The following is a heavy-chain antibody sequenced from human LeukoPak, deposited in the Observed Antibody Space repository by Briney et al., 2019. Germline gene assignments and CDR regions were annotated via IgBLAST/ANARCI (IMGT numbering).Heavy chain of an antibody. CDR1: GYTFTNYW. V-gene: IGHV5-51*01. Sequence: VESLKISCKGSGYTFTNYWIGWVRQMPGKGLEWMGISYPGDSDTRYSPSFQGQVTISVDKSINTAYLQWSSLKASDTAMYYCARHGPDYYYRMDVWGQGTTVTVSS. CDR2: SYPGDSDT. J-gene: IGHJ6*02. CDR3: ARHGPDYYYRMDV.